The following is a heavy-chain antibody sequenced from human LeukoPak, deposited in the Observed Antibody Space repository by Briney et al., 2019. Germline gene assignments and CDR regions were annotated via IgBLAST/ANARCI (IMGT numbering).Heavy chain of an antibody. Sequence: PSETLSLTCTVSGGSISRGGYYWSWIRQHPGKGLEWIGYIYYSGSTYYNPSLKSRVTISVDTSKSQFSLKLTSVTAADTAVYYCARLKDLWFDPWGQGTLVTVSS. CDR1: GGSISRGGYY. V-gene: IGHV4-31*03. J-gene: IGHJ5*02. D-gene: IGHD2-15*01. CDR3: ARLKDLWFDP. CDR2: IYYSGST.